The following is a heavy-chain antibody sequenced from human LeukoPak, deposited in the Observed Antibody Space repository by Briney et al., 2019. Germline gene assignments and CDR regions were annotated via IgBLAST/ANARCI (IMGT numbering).Heavy chain of an antibody. CDR2: IKQDGAEK. J-gene: IGHJ4*02. D-gene: IGHD3-9*01. CDR1: GFSFSNYW. V-gene: IGHV3-7*01. Sequence: GGSLRLSCEASGFSFSNYWMSWVRQAPGRGLEWVSNIKQDGAEKRYVDSVKGRFTISRGNAKNSLYLQMNSLRAEDTAVYYCAREASVLRYFDWLEQDYWGQGTLVTVSS. CDR3: AREASVLRYFDWLEQDY.